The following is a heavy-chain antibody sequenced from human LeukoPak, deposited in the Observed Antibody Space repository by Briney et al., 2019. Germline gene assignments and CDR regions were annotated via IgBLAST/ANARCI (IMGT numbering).Heavy chain of an antibody. CDR3: ARNRPAGYAYGSELQH. J-gene: IGHJ1*01. CDR2: ISGSGGST. D-gene: IGHD5-12*01. CDR1: GFTFSSYG. V-gene: IGHV3-23*01. Sequence: GGSLRLSCAASGFTFSSYGMNWVRQAPGKGLEWVSAISGSGGSTYYADSVKGRFTISRDNSGNTLFLGMNSLRADDTAVYYCARNRPAGYAYGSELQHWGQGTLVTVSS.